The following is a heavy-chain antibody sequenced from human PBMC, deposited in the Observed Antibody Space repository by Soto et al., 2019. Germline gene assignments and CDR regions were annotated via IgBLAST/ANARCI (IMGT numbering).Heavy chain of an antibody. CDR3: AKSKYTRAQQDFDY. CDR2: INANAIDT. CDR1: GFIFGNHG. Sequence: GGSLRLSCAASGFIFGNHGMTWVRQAPGRALEWVSTINANAIDTHYADSVKGRFTISRDNSKSTLDLQMNSLRAEDTAVYYCAKSKYTRAQQDFDYWGQGTLVTVSS. D-gene: IGHD6-6*01. J-gene: IGHJ4*02. V-gene: IGHV3-23*01.